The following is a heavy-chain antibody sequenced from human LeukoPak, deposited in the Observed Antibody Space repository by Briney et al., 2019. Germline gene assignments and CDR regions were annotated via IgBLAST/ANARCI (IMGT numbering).Heavy chain of an antibody. V-gene: IGHV3-48*02. D-gene: IGHD2-2*02. J-gene: IGHJ4*02. Sequence: GGSLRLSCAASGFTFSSYSMNWVRQAPGKGLEWVSYISSSSSTIYYADSVKGRFTISRDNAKNSLYLQMNSLGDEDTAVYYCARVGYCSSTSCYKTFDYWGQGTLVTVSS. CDR1: GFTFSSYS. CDR3: ARVGYCSSTSCYKTFDY. CDR2: ISSSSSTI.